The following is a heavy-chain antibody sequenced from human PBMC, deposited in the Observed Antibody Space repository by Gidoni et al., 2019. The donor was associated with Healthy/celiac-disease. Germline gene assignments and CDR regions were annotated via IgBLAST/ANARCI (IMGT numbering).Heavy chain of an antibody. CDR1: GFTFSNAW. J-gene: IGHJ6*02. CDR2: IKSKTDGGTT. Sequence: EVQLVESGGGLVKPGGSLRLSCAASGFTFSNAWMSWVRQAPGKGLEWVGRIKSKTDGGTTDYAAPVKGRFTISRDDSKNTLYLQMNSLKTEDTAVYYCSRNLGIDGMDVWGQGTTVTVSS. V-gene: IGHV3-15*01. D-gene: IGHD1-1*01. CDR3: SRNLGIDGMDV.